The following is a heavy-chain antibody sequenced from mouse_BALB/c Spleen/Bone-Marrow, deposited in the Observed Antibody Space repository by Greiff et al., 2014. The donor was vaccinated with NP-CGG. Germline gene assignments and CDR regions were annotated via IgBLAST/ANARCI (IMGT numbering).Heavy chain of an antibody. Sequence: QVQLKESGAELVRPGASVKLSCKASGYTFTSYWINWVKQRPGQGLEWIGNIYPSDSYTNYNQKFKDRATLTVDKSSSTAYMQLSSPTSEDSAVYYCTTGTRFAYWGQGTLATVSA. CDR1: GYTFTSYW. CDR3: TTGTRFAY. V-gene: IGHV1-69*02. D-gene: IGHD4-1*01. CDR2: IYPSDSYT. J-gene: IGHJ3*01.